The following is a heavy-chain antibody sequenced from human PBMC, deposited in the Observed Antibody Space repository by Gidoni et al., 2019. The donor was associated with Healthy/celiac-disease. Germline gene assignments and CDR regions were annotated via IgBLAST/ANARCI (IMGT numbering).Heavy chain of an antibody. Sequence: EVQLVETGGGLIQTGGSLRLSCAATGFTVSRNYMSWVRQAPGKGLDWVSVIYSGGSTYYADSVKGRFTISRDNSKNTLYLQMNSLRAEDTAVYYCARIDYGDYPDYWGQGTLVTVSS. V-gene: IGHV3-53*02. D-gene: IGHD4-17*01. CDR2: IYSGGST. CDR3: ARIDYGDYPDY. CDR1: GFTVSRNY. J-gene: IGHJ4*02.